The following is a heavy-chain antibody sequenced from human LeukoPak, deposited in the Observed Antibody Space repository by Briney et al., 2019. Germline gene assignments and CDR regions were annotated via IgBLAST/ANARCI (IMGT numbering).Heavy chain of an antibody. J-gene: IGHJ4*02. Sequence: SSETLSLTCTVSAGSISSSSYYWGWIRQPPGKGLEFLGSNYYSRSTYYNTALQSRVTISLDTSKNQFSLKLSSVTAPDTALYYWANEDYYDSSGDTWGQGTVVTVSS. CDR2: NYYSRST. D-gene: IGHD3-22*01. CDR1: AGSISSSSYY. V-gene: IGHV4-39*07. CDR3: ANEDYYDSSGDT.